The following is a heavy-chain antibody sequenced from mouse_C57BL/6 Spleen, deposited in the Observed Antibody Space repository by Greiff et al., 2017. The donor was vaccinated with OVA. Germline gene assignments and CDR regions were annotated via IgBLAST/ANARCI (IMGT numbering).Heavy chain of an antibody. Sequence: QVQLKQPGAELVRPGSSVKLSCKASGYTFTSYWMHWVKQRPIQGLEWIGNIDPSDSETHYNQKFKDKATLTVDKSSSTAYMQLSSLTSEDSAVYYCARGQLRLPDDWGQGTTLTVAS. CDR2: IDPSDSET. J-gene: IGHJ2*01. CDR3: ARGQLRLPDD. D-gene: IGHD3-2*02. CDR1: GYTFTSYW. V-gene: IGHV1-52*01.